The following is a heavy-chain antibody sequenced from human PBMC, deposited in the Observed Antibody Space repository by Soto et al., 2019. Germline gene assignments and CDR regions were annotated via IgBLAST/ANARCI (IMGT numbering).Heavy chain of an antibody. CDR1: GGSISSYY. V-gene: IGHV4-59*08. D-gene: IGHD5-12*01. J-gene: IGHJ4*02. CDR2: IYYSGST. Sequence: QVQLQESGPGLVKPSETLSLTCTVSGGSISSYYWSWIRQPPGKGLEWIGYIYYSGSTNYNPSLKSRVTISVDTSKNQFSLKLSSVTAADTAVYYCARLSKYGGYEDSDYWGQGTLVTVSS. CDR3: ARLSKYGGYEDSDY.